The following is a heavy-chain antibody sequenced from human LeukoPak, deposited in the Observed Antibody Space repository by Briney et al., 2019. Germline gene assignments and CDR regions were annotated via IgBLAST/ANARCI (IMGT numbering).Heavy chain of an antibody. CDR3: ARHLSSISSCPNY. J-gene: IGHJ4*02. Sequence: GESLKISCKGSGYSFASYWIAWVRQMPGKGLEWMGGIYPGNSDITYSPSFQGQITISADKSVSTAYLHWSSLKASDTAIYYCARHLSSISSCPNYWGQGTLVTVSS. CDR2: IYPGNSDI. V-gene: IGHV5-51*01. D-gene: IGHD2-2*01. CDR1: GYSFASYW.